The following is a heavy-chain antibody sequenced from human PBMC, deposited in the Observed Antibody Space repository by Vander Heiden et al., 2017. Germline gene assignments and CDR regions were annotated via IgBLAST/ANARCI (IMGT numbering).Heavy chain of an antibody. CDR2: MSANTGFA. D-gene: IGHD6-13*01. V-gene: IGHV1-8*01. J-gene: IGHJ4*02. CDR3: ARKNILAPGTFDY. CDR1: GYTFRTYD. Sequence: QVQLVQSGAEVKKPGASVKVSCKASGYTFRTYDINWVRQAPGQGLQWMGWMSANTGFAGYAKKFLGRIIMTRDPSTNTAYMELSSLTFDDTAVYYCARKNILAPGTFDYWGQGALVTVSS.